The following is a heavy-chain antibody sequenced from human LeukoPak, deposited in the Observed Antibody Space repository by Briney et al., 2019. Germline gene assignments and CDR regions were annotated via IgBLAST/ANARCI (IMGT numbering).Heavy chain of an antibody. CDR2: IYYSGST. CDR1: GGSISSGGYC. J-gene: IGHJ4*02. CDR3: ARCGKDGDYVQN. V-gene: IGHV4-31*03. D-gene: IGHD4-17*01. Sequence: SETLSLTCTVSGGSISSGGYCWSWIRQHPGKGLEWIGYIYYSGSTYYNPSLKSRVTISVDTSKNQFSLKLSSVTAADTAVYYCARCGKDGDYVQNWGQGTLATVSS.